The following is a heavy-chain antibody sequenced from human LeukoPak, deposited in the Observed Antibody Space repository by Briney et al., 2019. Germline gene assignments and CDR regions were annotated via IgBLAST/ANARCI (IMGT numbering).Heavy chain of an antibody. J-gene: IGHJ4*02. CDR1: GYTLTVYH. CDR3: ARDYCSSTSCLFDY. Sequence: ASVKVSCKASGYTLTVYHMHWVRQAPGQGLEWMGRINPNSGDTNYAQNFQGRVTMTRDTSISTAYMELSRLRSDDTAVYYCARDYCSSTSCLFDYWGQGTLVTVSS. D-gene: IGHD2-2*01. V-gene: IGHV1-2*06. CDR2: INPNSGDT.